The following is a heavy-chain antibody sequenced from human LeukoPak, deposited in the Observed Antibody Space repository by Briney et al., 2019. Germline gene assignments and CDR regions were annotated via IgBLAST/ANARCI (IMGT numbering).Heavy chain of an antibody. CDR1: GYTFTSYD. J-gene: IGHJ4*02. CDR2: MNPNSGNT. Sequence: ASVTVSCTASGYTFTSYDINWVRQATGQGLEWMGWMNPNSGNTGYAQKFQGRVTMTRNTSISTAYMELSSLRSEDTAVYYCARGLLGDGYDVDYWGQGTLVTVSS. D-gene: IGHD3-16*01. CDR3: ARGLLGDGYDVDY. V-gene: IGHV1-8*01.